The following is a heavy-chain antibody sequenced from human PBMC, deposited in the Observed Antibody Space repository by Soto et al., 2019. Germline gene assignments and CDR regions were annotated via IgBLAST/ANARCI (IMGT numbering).Heavy chain of an antibody. CDR3: ARRGYGSGSYPIYYWFDP. Sequence: GGSLRLSCAASGFTFSSYAMHWVRQAPGKGLEYVSAISSNGGSTYYANSVKGRFTISRDNSKNTLYLQMGSLRSEDTAVYYCARRGYGSGSYPIYYWFDPWGQGTLVTVSS. D-gene: IGHD3-10*01. V-gene: IGHV3-64*01. J-gene: IGHJ5*02. CDR1: GFTFSSYA. CDR2: ISSNGGST.